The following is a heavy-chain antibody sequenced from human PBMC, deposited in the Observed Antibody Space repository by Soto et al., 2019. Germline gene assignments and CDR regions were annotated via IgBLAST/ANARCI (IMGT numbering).Heavy chain of an antibody. CDR2: IYYSGST. D-gene: IGHD3-22*01. Sequence: SETLSLTCTVSGGSISSYYWSWIRQPPGKGLEWIGCIYYSGSTNYNPSLKSRVTISVDTSTSTAYMELSSLRSEDTAVYYCARDRTPRYYYDSSGYLGYWGQGTLVTVSS. CDR3: ARDRTPRYYYDSSGYLGY. CDR1: GGSISSYY. V-gene: IGHV4-59*01. J-gene: IGHJ4*02.